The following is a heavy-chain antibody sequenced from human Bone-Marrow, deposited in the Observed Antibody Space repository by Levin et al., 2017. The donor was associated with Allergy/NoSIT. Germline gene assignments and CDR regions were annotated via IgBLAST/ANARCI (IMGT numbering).Heavy chain of an antibody. J-gene: IGHJ4*02. CDR3: TAVGEYCSGGSCAGRPSDY. CDR2: IVVGSGNT. Sequence: PAASVKVSCKASGFTFTTSSVQWVRQARGQRLEWIGWIVVGSGNTNYAQKFQERVTITRDMSTRTAYMELSSLRSEDTAVYYCTAVGEYCSGGSCAGRPSDYWGQGTPVTVSS. D-gene: IGHD2-15*01. CDR1: GFTFTTSS. V-gene: IGHV1-58*01.